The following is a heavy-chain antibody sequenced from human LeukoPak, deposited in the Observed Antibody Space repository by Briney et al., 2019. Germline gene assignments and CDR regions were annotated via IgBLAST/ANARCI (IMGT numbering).Heavy chain of an antibody. V-gene: IGHV3-33*06. CDR2: IWYDASNQ. Sequence: GVPLRLSRGASGFTLSSCGVHWVRQAPGKGRVWGGVIWYDASNQYYAASVKGRFTISRDNAKNTLYLQMNSLRAEDTAVYYCAKPYYHFWSGYQYYMDVWGNGTTVTASS. CDR1: GFTLSSCG. CDR3: AKPYYHFWSGYQYYMDV. D-gene: IGHD3-3*01. J-gene: IGHJ6*03.